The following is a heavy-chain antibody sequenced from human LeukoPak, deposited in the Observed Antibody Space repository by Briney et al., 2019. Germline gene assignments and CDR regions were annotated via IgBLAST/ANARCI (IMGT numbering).Heavy chain of an antibody. Sequence: GESPKISCKGSGYSFTSYWIGWVRQMPGKGLEWMGIIYPGDSDTRYSPSFQGQVTISADKSISTAYLQWSSLKASDTAMYYCARQGDTAMVYNWFDPWGQGTLVTVSS. CDR2: IYPGDSDT. V-gene: IGHV5-51*01. CDR1: GYSFTSYW. D-gene: IGHD5-18*01. CDR3: ARQGDTAMVYNWFDP. J-gene: IGHJ5*02.